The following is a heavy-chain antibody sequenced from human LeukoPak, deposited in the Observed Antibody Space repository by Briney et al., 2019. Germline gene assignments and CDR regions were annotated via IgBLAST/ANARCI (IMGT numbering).Heavy chain of an antibody. Sequence: SETLSLTCTVSGGSISSHYWSWIRQPPGKGLEWIGYIYYSGSTNYNPSLKSRVTISVDTSKNQFSLKLSSVTAADTAVYYCARDRGYSYGYFDYWGQGTLATVSS. J-gene: IGHJ4*02. CDR1: GGSISSHY. V-gene: IGHV4-59*11. CDR3: ARDRGYSYGYFDY. D-gene: IGHD5-18*01. CDR2: IYYSGST.